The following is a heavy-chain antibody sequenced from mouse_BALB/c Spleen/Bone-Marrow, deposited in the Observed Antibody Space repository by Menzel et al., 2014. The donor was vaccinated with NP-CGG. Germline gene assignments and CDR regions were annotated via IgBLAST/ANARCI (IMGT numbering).Heavy chain of an antibody. CDR2: INPSTGYT. V-gene: IGHV1-7*01. CDR1: GYTFTNYW. D-gene: IGHD1-1*01. Sequence: VQGVESGAELSKPGASVKMSCKASGYTFTNYWMHWVKQRPGQGLEWIGYINPSTGYTEYNQKFKDKTTLTADKSSSTAYMQLSGLTSEDSAVYYCARIYYYGSDYWGQGTTLTVSS. J-gene: IGHJ2*01. CDR3: ARIYYYGSDY.